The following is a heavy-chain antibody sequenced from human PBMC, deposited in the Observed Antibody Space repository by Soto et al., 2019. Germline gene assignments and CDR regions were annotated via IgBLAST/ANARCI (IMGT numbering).Heavy chain of an antibody. CDR3: ARGRLISLYCFDY. Sequence: EVQLVESGGGLVQPGGSLRLSCAASGFTFSNYDMHWVRQVTGKGLEWVSTIGTAGDTYYPGSVKGRFTISRENAKNSLYLQMNSLRAEDTAVYYCARGRLISLYCFDYWGQGPLVTVSS. D-gene: IGHD2-15*01. CDR2: IGTAGDT. V-gene: IGHV3-13*01. J-gene: IGHJ4*02. CDR1: GFTFSNYD.